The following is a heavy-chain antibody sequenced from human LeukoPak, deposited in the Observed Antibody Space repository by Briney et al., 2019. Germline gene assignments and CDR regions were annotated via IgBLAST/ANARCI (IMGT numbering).Heavy chain of an antibody. D-gene: IGHD4-17*01. V-gene: IGHV4-59*08. CDR3: ARQSRDGDYIAKLFDY. CDR2: IYYSGST. J-gene: IGHJ4*02. Sequence: PSETLSLTCTVSGGSISSYYWSWIRQPPGKGLEWIGYIYYSGSTNYNPSLKSRDTISVDMSKNQFSLQLSSVTAADTAVYYCARQSRDGDYIAKLFDYWGQGTLVTVSS. CDR1: GGSISSYY.